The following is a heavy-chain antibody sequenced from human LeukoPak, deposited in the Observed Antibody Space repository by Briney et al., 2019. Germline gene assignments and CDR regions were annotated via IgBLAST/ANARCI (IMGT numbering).Heavy chain of an antibody. V-gene: IGHV3-21*01. CDR1: GFTFSRYS. CDR3: ARWYSGSQYFDY. J-gene: IGHJ4*02. D-gene: IGHD1-26*01. CDR2: ISSSSS. Sequence: GSLRLSCAVSGFTFSRYSMNWVRQAPWKGLEWVSSISSSSSYYADSVKGRFTISRDNAKNSLYLLMNSLRAEDTAVYYCARWYSGSQYFDYWGQGTLVTVSS.